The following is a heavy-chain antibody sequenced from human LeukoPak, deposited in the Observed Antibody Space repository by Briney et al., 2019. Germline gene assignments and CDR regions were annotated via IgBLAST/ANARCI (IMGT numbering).Heavy chain of an antibody. V-gene: IGHV1-69*02. CDR1: GGTYSRYT. J-gene: IGHJ4*02. D-gene: IGHD2-2*01. CDR3: ARGQPVYCSSTSCSGKFDY. Sequence: SVKVSCKASGGTYSRYTISWVRQAPGQGREWVGRIISILGIANYAQKFQGRVTITADKSTSTAYMELSSLRSEDTAVDYCARGQPVYCSSTSCSGKFDYWGQGTLVTVSS. CDR2: IISILGIA.